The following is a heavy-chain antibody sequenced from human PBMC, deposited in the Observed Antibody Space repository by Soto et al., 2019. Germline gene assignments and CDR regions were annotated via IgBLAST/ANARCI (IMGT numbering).Heavy chain of an antibody. CDR2: LYWDDDK. D-gene: IGHD7-27*01. CDR3: ARTSVNWGSRGLVDY. V-gene: IGHV2-5*02. CDR1: GFSLSTSGVG. Sequence: QITLKESGPTLVKPTQTLTLTCTFSGFSLSTSGVGVGWIRHPPGKALEWLAFLYWDDDKRYSPSLKSRLTITKDTYKNQLLLTMTNMDPVDTATYYCARTSVNWGSRGLVDYWGQGTLVTVAS. J-gene: IGHJ4*02.